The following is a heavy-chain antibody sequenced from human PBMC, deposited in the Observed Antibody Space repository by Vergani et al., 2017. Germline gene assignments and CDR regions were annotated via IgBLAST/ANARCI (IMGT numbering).Heavy chain of an antibody. V-gene: IGHV3-30*18. J-gene: IGHJ4*02. CDR2: ISYDGSNK. Sequence: QVQLVASGGGVVQPGRSLRLPCAASGFTFSSYGMHWVRQAPGKGLEWVAVISYDGSNKYYADSVKGRFTISRDNSKNTLYLQMNSLRAEDTAVYYCAKDDYCTGGSCYSGVLDYWGQGTLVTVSS. CDR3: AKDDYCTGGSCYSGVLDY. D-gene: IGHD2-15*01. CDR1: GFTFSSYG.